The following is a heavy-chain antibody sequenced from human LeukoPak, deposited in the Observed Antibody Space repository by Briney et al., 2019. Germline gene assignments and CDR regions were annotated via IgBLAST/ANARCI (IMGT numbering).Heavy chain of an antibody. D-gene: IGHD3-10*01. V-gene: IGHV3-73*01. CDR2: IRSTANGYAT. Sequence: GGSLRLSCAASGFTFSGSALHWVRQASGKGLEWVGRIRSTANGYATAYAASVKGRYTISRDDSKNTAYLQMDSLKTEDTAVYYCTGNYYGSGSYADFDYWGQGTLVTVSS. J-gene: IGHJ4*02. CDR1: GFTFSGSA. CDR3: TGNYYGSGSYADFDY.